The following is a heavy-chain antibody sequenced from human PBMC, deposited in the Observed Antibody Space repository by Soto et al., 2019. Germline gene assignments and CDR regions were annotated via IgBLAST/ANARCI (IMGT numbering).Heavy chain of an antibody. J-gene: IGHJ4*02. CDR3: ARGHYNILTGYYDY. D-gene: IGHD3-9*01. CDR2: ISSDGDST. CDR1: GFTFSSYA. Sequence: GGSLRLSCAASGFTFSSYAMHWVRQAPGKGLEYVSAISSDGDSTYYANSVKGRFTISRDNSKNTLYLQMGSLRAEDMAVYYCARGHYNILTGYYDYWGQEILVTVSS. V-gene: IGHV3-64*01.